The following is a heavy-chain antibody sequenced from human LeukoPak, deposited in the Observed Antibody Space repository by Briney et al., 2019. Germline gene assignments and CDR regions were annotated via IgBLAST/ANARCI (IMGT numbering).Heavy chain of an antibody. CDR2: IYYSGST. D-gene: IGHD3-22*01. Sequence: PSETLSLTCTVSGGSISNKYWSRIRQPPGKGLEWIGYIYYSGSTNYNPSLKSRVTISVDTSKNQFSLKLSSVTAADTAVYYCARSLGEYYDSSGYYGWFDPWGQGTLVTVSS. CDR1: GGSISNKY. V-gene: IGHV4-59*01. J-gene: IGHJ5*02. CDR3: ARSLGEYYDSSGYYGWFDP.